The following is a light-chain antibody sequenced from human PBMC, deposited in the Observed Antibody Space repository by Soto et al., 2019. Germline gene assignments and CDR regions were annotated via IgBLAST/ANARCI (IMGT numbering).Light chain of an antibody. CDR3: RSYTTGNTPIDV. J-gene: IGLJ1*01. CDR1: SSDTAGYNY. Sequence: QPVLTQPASVSGSPGQSITISCTGTSSDTAGYNYVSWYQQHPGKAPKLMIYEVSNRPSGVSNRFSGSQSGNTASLTISGIQTEDEANYYCRSYTTGNTPIDVFGTGKKVTVL. CDR2: EVS. V-gene: IGLV2-14*01.